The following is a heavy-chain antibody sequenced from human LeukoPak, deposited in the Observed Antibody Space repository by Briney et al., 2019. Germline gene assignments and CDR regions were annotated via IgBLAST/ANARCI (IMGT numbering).Heavy chain of an antibody. CDR2: INHSGGT. Sequence: KPSETLSLTCAVYGGSFSGYYWSWIRQPPGKGLEWIGEINHSGGTNYNPSLKSRVTISVDTSKNQFSLKLSSVTAADTAVYYCARGPQDYWGQGTLVTVSS. CDR1: GGSFSGYY. V-gene: IGHV4-34*01. CDR3: ARGPQDY. J-gene: IGHJ4*02.